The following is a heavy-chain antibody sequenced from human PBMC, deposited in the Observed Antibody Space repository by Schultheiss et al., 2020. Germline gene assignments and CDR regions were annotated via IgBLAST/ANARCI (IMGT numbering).Heavy chain of an antibody. D-gene: IGHD4-17*01. CDR3: ARAPDYGDYVGDYYYYYYMDV. J-gene: IGHJ6*03. V-gene: IGHV1-69*13. CDR1: GYTFTSYG. Sequence: SVKVSCKASGYTFTSYGISWVRQAPGQGLEWMGGIIPIFGIANYAQKFQGRVTITADESTSTAYMELSSLRSEDTAVYYCARAPDYGDYVGDYYYYYYMDVWGKGTTVTVYS. CDR2: IIPIFGIA.